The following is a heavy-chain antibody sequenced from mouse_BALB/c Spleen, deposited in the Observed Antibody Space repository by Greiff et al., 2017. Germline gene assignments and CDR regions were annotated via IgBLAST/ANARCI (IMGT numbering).Heavy chain of an antibody. J-gene: IGHJ3*01. CDR3: APYDDWGAY. CDR1: GFNIKDTY. CDR2: IDPANGNT. D-gene: IGHD2-13*01. Sequence: VQLQQSGAELVKPGASVKLSCTASGFNIKDTYMHWVKQRPEQGLEWIGRIDPANGNTKYDPKFQGKATITADTSSNTAYLQRSSLTSEDTAVYYCAPYDDWGAYWGRGTLVTVSA. V-gene: IGHV14-3*02.